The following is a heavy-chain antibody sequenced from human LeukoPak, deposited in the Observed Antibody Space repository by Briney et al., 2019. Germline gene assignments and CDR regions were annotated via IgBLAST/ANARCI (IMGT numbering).Heavy chain of an antibody. J-gene: IGHJ4*02. D-gene: IGHD2-2*01. Sequence: QPGGSLRLSCAASGFTFSSYAMSWVRQAPGKGLEWVSAISGSGGSTYYADSVKGRFTISRDNSKNTLYLQMNSLRAEDTAVYYCARVVLPSYYFDYWGQGTLVTVSS. CDR3: ARVVLPSYYFDY. CDR2: ISGSGGST. V-gene: IGHV3-23*01. CDR1: GFTFSSYA.